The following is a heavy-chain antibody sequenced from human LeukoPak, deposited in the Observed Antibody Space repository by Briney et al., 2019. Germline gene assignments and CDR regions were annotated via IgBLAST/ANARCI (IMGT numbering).Heavy chain of an antibody. V-gene: IGHV4-61*02. Sequence: SETLSLTCTVSGGSISSGGYYWSWIRQHPGKGLEWIGRIYTSGSTNYNPSLKSRVTMSVDTSKNQFSLKLSSVTAADTAVYYCARWRNLRWPGDHAFDIWGQGTMVTVSS. CDR1: GGSISSGGYY. D-gene: IGHD3-3*01. J-gene: IGHJ3*02. CDR3: ARWRNLRWPGDHAFDI. CDR2: IYTSGST.